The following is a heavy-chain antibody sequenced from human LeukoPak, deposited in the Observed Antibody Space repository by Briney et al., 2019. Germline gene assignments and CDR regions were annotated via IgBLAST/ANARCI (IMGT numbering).Heavy chain of an antibody. D-gene: IGHD3-16*01. CDR1: GFTVTTSV. CDR2: ISFDGTNK. CDR3: AKGKDLYGALDI. J-gene: IGHJ3*02. Sequence: GGSLRLSCAASGFTVTTSVMHWVRRAPGKGLDWVALISFDGTNKYYADSVKGRFTISRDNSKNTLYLQMNSLRVEDTAVYYCAKGKDLYGALDIWGQGTMVAVSS. V-gene: IGHV3-30*18.